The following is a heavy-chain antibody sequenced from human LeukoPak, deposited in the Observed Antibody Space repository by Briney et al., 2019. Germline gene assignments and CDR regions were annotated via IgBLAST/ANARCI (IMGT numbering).Heavy chain of an antibody. V-gene: IGHV4-59*12. CDR2: IYYSGST. CDR1: GGSISSYY. D-gene: IGHD3-22*01. J-gene: IGHJ6*03. CDR3: ARELYYYDSRGLMDV. Sequence: SETLSLTCTVSGGSISSYYWSWIRQPPGKGLEWIGYIYYSGSTNYNPSLKSRVTISVDTSKNQFSLKLSSVTAADTAVYYCARELYYYDSRGLMDVWGKGTTVTVSS.